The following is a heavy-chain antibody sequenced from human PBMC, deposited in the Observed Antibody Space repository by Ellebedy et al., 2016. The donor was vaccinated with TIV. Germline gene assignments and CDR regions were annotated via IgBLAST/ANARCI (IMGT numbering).Heavy chain of an antibody. CDR3: ARSTTPVTITTGYCSGGSCYWLDAFDI. J-gene: IGHJ3*02. CDR1: GFTVSSNY. CDR2: IYSGGST. D-gene: IGHD2-15*01. Sequence: PGGSLRLSCAASGFTVSSNYMSWVRQAAGKGLGWVSVIYSGGSTYYADSVKGRFTISRDNSKNTLYLQLNSLRAEDTAVYYCARSTTPVTITTGYCSGGSCYWLDAFDIWGQGTMVTVSS. V-gene: IGHV3-66*01.